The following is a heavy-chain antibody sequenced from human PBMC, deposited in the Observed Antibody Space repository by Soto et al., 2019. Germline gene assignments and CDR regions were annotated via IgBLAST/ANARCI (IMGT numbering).Heavy chain of an antibody. D-gene: IGHD3-3*01. CDR2: IYSGGST. J-gene: IGHJ5*02. V-gene: IGHV3-53*04. CDR1: GFTVSSNY. Sequence: GGSLRLSCAASGFTVSSNYMSWGRQAPGKGLEWVSVIYSGGSTYYADSVKGRFTISRHNSKNTLYLQMNSLRAEDTAVYYCARVLFLEFYRFDPWGQGTLVTVSS. CDR3: ARVLFLEFYRFDP.